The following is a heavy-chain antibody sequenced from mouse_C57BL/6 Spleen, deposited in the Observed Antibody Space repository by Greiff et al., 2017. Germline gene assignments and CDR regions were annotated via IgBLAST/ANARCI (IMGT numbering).Heavy chain of an antibody. J-gene: IGHJ4*01. V-gene: IGHV1-55*01. CDR2: IYPGSGST. Sequence: QVQLQQPGAELVKPGASVKMSCKASGYTFTSYWITWVKQRPGQGLEWIGDIYPGSGSTNYNVKFKGKATLTVDTSSSTAYMQLSSLTAEDSAVCYCARESYGDAMDYWGQGTSVTVSS. CDR3: ARESYGDAMDY. CDR1: GYTFTSYW. D-gene: IGHD1-1*02.